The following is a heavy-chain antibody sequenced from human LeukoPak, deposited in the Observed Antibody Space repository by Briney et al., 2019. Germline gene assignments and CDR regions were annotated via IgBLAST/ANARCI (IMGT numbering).Heavy chain of an antibody. CDR2: ISSSSSYI. D-gene: IGHD5-12*01. CDR3: ARGSPNSGYDAFDI. Sequence: PGGSLRLSCAASGFTLSSYSMNWVRQAPGKGLEWVSSISSSSSYIYYADSVKGRFTISRDNAKNSLYLQMNSLRAEDTAVCYCARGSPNSGYDAFDIWGQGTMVTVSS. CDR1: GFTLSSYS. J-gene: IGHJ3*02. V-gene: IGHV3-21*01.